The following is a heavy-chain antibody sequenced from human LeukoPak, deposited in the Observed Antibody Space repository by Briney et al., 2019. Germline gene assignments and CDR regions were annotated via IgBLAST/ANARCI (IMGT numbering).Heavy chain of an antibody. D-gene: IGHD6-13*01. CDR2: IIPIFGTA. J-gene: IGHJ4*02. CDR1: GGTFSSYA. V-gene: IGHV1-69*13. Sequence: SVKVSCKASGGTFSSYAISWVRQAPGQGLEWMGGIIPIFGTANYAQKFQGRVTITADESTSTAYMELSSLRSEDTAVYYCAGDILAAGYCFDYWGQGTLVTVSS. CDR3: AGDILAAGYCFDY.